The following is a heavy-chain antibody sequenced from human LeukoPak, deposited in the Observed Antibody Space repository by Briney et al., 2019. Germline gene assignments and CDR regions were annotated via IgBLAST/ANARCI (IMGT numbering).Heavy chain of an antibody. CDR2: IYYSGGT. CDR1: GGSISSSSYY. V-gene: IGHV4-39*01. Sequence: SETLSLTCTVSGGSISSSSYYWGWIRQPPGKGLEWIGSIYYSGGTYYNPSLKSRVTISVDTSKNQFSLKLSSVTAADTAVYYCARQMTTVTKIDYWGQGTLVTVSS. D-gene: IGHD4-17*01. CDR3: ARQMTTVTKIDY. J-gene: IGHJ4*02.